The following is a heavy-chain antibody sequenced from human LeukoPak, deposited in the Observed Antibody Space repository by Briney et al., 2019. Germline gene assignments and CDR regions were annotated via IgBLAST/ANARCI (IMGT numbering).Heavy chain of an antibody. CDR1: GGSISSYY. CDR3: ARESIDYYFDY. CDR2: IYYSGST. V-gene: IGHV4-59*01. Sequence: NPSETLSLTCTVSGGSISSYYWSWIRQPPGKGLEWIGYIYYSGSTNYNPSLKSRVTISVDTSKNQFSLKLSSVTAADTAVYYCARESIDYYFDYWGQGTLVTVSS. J-gene: IGHJ4*02. D-gene: IGHD3-9*01.